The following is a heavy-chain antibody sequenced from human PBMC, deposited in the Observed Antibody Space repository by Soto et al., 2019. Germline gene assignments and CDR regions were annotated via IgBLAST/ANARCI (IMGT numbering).Heavy chain of an antibody. CDR3: ATVFEH. V-gene: IGHV3-74*01. Sequence: VPLVESGGGSVQPGGSLRLSCVASGITFSGFWMHWVGQVPGKGLEWVARVDSAGSGTSYADSVKGRFTVSRDNAKNTLSLQMYSLRVEDTAVYYCATVFEHWGQGIPVTVSS. J-gene: IGHJ4*02. CDR2: VDSAGSGT. CDR1: GITFSGFW.